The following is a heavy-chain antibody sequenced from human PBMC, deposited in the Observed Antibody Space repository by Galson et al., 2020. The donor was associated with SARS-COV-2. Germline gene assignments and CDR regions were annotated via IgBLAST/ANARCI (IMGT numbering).Heavy chain of an antibody. CDR2: IYYSWTT. Sequence: SETLSLTCTVSGGSISTTSYFWGWIRQPPVKGLEWIGTIYYSWTTYYNPSLRSRVTISVDTSTNQFSLKLNSVTAADTAVYYCARRGGTVTTVHFDLRVCGLLAIVSP. CDR1: GGSISTTSYF. CDR3: ARRGGTVTTVHFDL. V-gene: IGHV4-39*01. D-gene: IGHD4-17*01. J-gene: IGHJ2*01.